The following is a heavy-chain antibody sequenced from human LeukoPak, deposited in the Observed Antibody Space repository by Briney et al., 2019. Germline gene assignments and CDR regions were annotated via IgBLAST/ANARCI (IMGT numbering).Heavy chain of an antibody. Sequence: PSETLSLTCAVYGGSFSGYYWSWIRQPPGKGLEWIEEINHSGRTNYNPSLKSRVTISVDTSKNQFSLKLSSVTAADTAVYYCARISVWGKGTTVTVSS. CDR2: INHSGRT. CDR3: ARISV. CDR1: GGSFSGYY. V-gene: IGHV4-34*01. J-gene: IGHJ6*04.